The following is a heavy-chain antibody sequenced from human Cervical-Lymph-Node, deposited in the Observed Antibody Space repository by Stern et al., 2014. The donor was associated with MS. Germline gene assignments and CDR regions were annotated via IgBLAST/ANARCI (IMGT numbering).Heavy chain of an antibody. V-gene: IGHV4-4*07. CDR2: VYASGST. CDR3: TTLGRPRDY. D-gene: IGHD3-16*01. CDR1: GGSINSYH. Sequence: QVQLQASGPGRVKPSETLSLSCSVSGGSINSYHWTWIRQAPDKKLEWIGRVYASGSTEYNPSLKSRVTMSVDTSRKQVSLKLSSVTVADTAVYYCTTLGRPRDYWGQGTLVSVSS. J-gene: IGHJ4*02.